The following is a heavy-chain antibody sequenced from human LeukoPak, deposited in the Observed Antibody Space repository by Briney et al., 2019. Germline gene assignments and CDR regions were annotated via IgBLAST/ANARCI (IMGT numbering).Heavy chain of an antibody. Sequence: GGSLRLSCAASGFPFSDYWMDWVRQAPGKGMEWVANIKQDGSEGYYADSVKGRFTISRDNAKSSLYLQVNSLRAEDTAVYYCSRSLDYWGQGDLVTVSS. J-gene: IGHJ4*02. V-gene: IGHV3-7*01. CDR3: SRSLDY. CDR2: IKQDGSEG. CDR1: GFPFSDYW.